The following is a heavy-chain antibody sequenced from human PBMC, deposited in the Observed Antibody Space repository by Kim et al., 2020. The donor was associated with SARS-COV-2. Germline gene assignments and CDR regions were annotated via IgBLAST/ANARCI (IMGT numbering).Heavy chain of an antibody. J-gene: IGHJ3*02. CDR1: GGFISSSPYY. D-gene: IGHD6-13*01. CDR2: IYYSGST. Sequence: SETLSLTCTVSGGFISSSPYYWGWIRQPPGKGLEWIGTIYYSGSTYYNPSLRSRVTISVDTSKIHFSLKLSSVTAADTAVYYCARHQGGSSWSDAFDIWGQGTMVTVSS. CDR3: ARHQGGSSWSDAFDI. V-gene: IGHV4-39*01.